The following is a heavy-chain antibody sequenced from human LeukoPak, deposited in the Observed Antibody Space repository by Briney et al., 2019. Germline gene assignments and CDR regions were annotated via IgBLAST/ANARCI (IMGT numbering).Heavy chain of an antibody. D-gene: IGHD6-19*01. CDR2: IKQDGSEK. CDR1: GFTFSSYW. Sequence: GGSLRLSCAASGFTFSSYWMSWVRQAPGKGLEWVANIKQDGSEKYYVDSVKGRFTISRDNAKNSLYLQMNSLRAEDTAVYYCARVAGTSDYYYYGMDVWGQGTTVTVSS. J-gene: IGHJ6*02. CDR3: ARVAGTSDYYYYGMDV. V-gene: IGHV3-7*01.